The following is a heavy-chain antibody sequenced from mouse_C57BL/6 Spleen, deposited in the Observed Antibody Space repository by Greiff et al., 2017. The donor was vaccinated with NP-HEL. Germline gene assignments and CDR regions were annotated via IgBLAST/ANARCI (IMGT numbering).Heavy chain of an antibody. CDR3: ARKGNNWYFDV. Sequence: QVQLQQPGAELVRPGSSVKLSCKASGYTFTSYWMHWVKQRPIQGLEWIGNIDPSDSETHYNQKFKDKATLTVDKSSSTAYMQLSSLTSEDSAVYCCARKGNNWYFDVWGTGTTVTVSS. CDR1: GYTFTSYW. J-gene: IGHJ1*03. CDR2: IDPSDSET. V-gene: IGHV1-52*01.